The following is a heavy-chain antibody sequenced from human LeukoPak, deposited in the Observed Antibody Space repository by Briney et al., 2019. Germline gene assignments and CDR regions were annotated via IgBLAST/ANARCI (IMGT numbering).Heavy chain of an antibody. CDR3: ATVGLTLRVFDY. J-gene: IGHJ4*02. Sequence: KSSETLSLTCAVSGGSISSSNWWSWVRQPPGKGLEWIGEIYHSGSSNYNPSHQSRVTISVDKSKKQFSLKMNSVTAADTAVYYCATVGLTLRVFDYWGQGTLVTVPS. CDR1: GGSISSSNW. V-gene: IGHV4-4*02. CDR2: IYHSGSS. D-gene: IGHD4-17*01.